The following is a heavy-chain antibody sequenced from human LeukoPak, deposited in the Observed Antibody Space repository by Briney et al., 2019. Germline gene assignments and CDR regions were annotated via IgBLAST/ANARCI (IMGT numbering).Heavy chain of an antibody. CDR3: ARGEEGGYDLGSIDY. V-gene: IGHV1-18*04. J-gene: IGHJ4*02. CDR2: ISAYNGNT. D-gene: IGHD5-12*01. Sequence: ASVKVSCKASGYTFTDYYIHWVRQAPGQGLEWMGWISAYNGNTNYAQKLQGRVTMTTDTSTSTAYMELRSLRSDDTAVYYCARGEEGGYDLGSIDYWGQGTLVTVSS. CDR1: GYTFTDYY.